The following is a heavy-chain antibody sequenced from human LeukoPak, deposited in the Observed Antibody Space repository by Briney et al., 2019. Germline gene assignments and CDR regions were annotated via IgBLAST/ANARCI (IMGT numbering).Heavy chain of an antibody. Sequence: SGTLSLTCTVSGGSIRSYYWSWIRQPPGKGLEWIGYIYYSGSNNYHPSLKSRVSISVDTSKNQFPLKLSSVTAADTAVYYCARTGSTVTMLYPFDHWGQGTLVTVST. V-gene: IGHV4-59*07. J-gene: IGHJ4*02. D-gene: IGHD4-17*01. CDR3: ARTGSTVTMLYPFDH. CDR1: GGSIRSYY. CDR2: IYYSGSN.